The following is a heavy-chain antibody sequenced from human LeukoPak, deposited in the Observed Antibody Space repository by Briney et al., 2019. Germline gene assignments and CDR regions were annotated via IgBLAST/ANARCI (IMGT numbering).Heavy chain of an antibody. CDR1: GFTVSRRY. J-gene: IGHJ6*03. D-gene: IGHD6-13*01. V-gene: IGHV3-53*01. CDR3: AKVPKWSSWHMDV. Sequence: GGSLRLSCAASGFTVSRRYMSWVRQAPGKGLEWVSVINSGGSTNYADSVKGRFTISRDNSENTVYLQMNSLRAEDTAVYYCAKVPKWSSWHMDVWGKGTTVTVSS. CDR2: INSGGST.